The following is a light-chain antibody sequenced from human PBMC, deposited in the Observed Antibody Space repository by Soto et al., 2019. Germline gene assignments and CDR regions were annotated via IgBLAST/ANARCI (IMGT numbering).Light chain of an antibody. CDR2: SNN. CDR3: ATWDDSLNGLI. Sequence: SVLTQPPSASGTPGQRVTLSCSGGSSNIKTNGVSWYQQVPGAAPKLLIYSNNQRPSGAPDRFSGSKSGTSASLAISGLQSEDEATYHCATWDDSLNGLIFGGGTQLTVL. CDR1: SSNIKTNG. V-gene: IGLV1-44*01. J-gene: IGLJ2*01.